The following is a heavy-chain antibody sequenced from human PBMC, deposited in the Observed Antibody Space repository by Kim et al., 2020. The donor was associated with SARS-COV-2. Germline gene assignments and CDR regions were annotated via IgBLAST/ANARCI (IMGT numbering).Heavy chain of an antibody. Sequence: GSSITHADSVSGRVTISRDNAKKSLSLQMNSLTPEDTAVYYCVREPNYWGQGTLVTVSS. CDR2: GSSI. CDR3: VREPNY. V-gene: IGHV3-11*01. J-gene: IGHJ4*02.